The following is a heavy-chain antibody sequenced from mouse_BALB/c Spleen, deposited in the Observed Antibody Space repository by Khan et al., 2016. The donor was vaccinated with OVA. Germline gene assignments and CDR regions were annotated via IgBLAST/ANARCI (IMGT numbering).Heavy chain of an antibody. J-gene: IGHJ2*01. CDR3: PRSSLLYFDY. CDR1: GFNIKDYY. Sequence: MQLQQPGTELVRPGALVRLSCTASGFNIKDYYIHWVKQRPDQGLEWIGWIDPENGKTIYDPKFQGKASITADTSSNTVYLQLSSLTSEDTAVYYCPRSSLLYFDYWGQGTTLTVSS. V-gene: IGHV14-1*02. CDR2: IDPENGKT. D-gene: IGHD6-1*01.